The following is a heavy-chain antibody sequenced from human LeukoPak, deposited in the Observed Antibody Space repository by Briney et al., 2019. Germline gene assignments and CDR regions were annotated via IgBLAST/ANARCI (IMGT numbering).Heavy chain of an antibody. CDR2: ISGSGGST. CDR3: AKVKITMVRGVISRFDP. CDR1: GFTFSSYA. J-gene: IGHJ5*02. D-gene: IGHD3-10*01. Sequence: PGGSLRLSCAASGFTFSSYAMSWVRQAPGKGLEWVSAISGSGGSTYYTDSVKGRFTISRDNSKNTLYLQMNSLRAEDTAVYYCAKVKITMVRGVISRFDPWGQGTLVTVSS. V-gene: IGHV3-23*01.